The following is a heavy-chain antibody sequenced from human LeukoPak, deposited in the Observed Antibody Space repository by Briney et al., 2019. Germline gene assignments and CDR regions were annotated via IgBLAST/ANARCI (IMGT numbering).Heavy chain of an antibody. Sequence: GGSLRLSCAASGFTFSSYWMSWVRQAPGKGLEWVANIKQDGSEKYYVDSVKGRFTISRDNAKNSLYLQMNSLRAEDTAVYYCARADNGFLEWLYSRGPFNYWGQGTLVTVSS. V-gene: IGHV3-7*01. D-gene: IGHD3-3*01. CDR1: GFTFSSYW. J-gene: IGHJ4*02. CDR3: ARADNGFLEWLYSRGPFNY. CDR2: IKQDGSEK.